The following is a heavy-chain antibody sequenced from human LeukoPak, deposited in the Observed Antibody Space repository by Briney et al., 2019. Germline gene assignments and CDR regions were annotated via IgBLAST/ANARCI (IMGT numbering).Heavy chain of an antibody. D-gene: IGHD5/OR15-5a*01. Sequence: GGSLRLSCAASGFTFSEHYMDWVRQAPGKGLEWVGRSRNKAKRYTTEYAASVKGRFGISRDDSTNSLYLQMNSLKNEDTAVYYCARGPNSVYDYHYGMDVWGQGTTVTVSS. J-gene: IGHJ6*02. CDR1: GFTFSEHY. CDR3: ARGPNSVYDYHYGMDV. CDR2: SRNKAKRYTT. V-gene: IGHV3-72*01.